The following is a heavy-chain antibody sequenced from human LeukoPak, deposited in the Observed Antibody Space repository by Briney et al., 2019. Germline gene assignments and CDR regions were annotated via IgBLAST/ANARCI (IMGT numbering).Heavy chain of an antibody. CDR3: ARDDNFWTGVGATTGYFDY. Sequence: GGSLRLSCAASGFTFSSYSMNWVRQAPGKGLEWVSYISSSRSTIYYADSVKGLFTISRDNAKNSLYLEMNSLRAEGTAVYYCARDDNFWTGVGATTGYFDYWGQGTLVTVSS. CDR2: ISSSRSTI. V-gene: IGHV3-48*01. J-gene: IGHJ4*02. D-gene: IGHD1-26*01. CDR1: GFTFSSYS.